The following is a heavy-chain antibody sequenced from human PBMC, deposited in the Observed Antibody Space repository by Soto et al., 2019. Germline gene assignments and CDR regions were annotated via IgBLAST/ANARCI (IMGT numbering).Heavy chain of an antibody. V-gene: IGHV1-8*01. CDR1: GYTFTSYD. Sequence: GASVKVSCKASGYTFTSYDINWVRQATGQGLEWMGWMNPNSGNTGYAQKFQGRVTMTRNTSISTAYMELSSLRSEDTAVYYCARVDGSRNGMDIWGQGTTVTVYS. CDR3: ARVDGSRNGMDI. D-gene: IGHD3-10*01. CDR2: MNPNSGNT. J-gene: IGHJ6*02.